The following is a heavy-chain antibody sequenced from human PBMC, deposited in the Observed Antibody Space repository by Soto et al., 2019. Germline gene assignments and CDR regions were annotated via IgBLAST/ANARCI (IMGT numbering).Heavy chain of an antibody. D-gene: IGHD6-19*01. Sequence: PGGSLRLSCAASGFTVSSNYMSWVRQAPGKGLEWVSVIFSVGSTYYADSVKGRFTISRDNAKNSLFLQMDSLRVEDTAVYYCARDPGSGWPPFDYWGQGTLVTVSS. CDR2: IFSVGST. CDR3: ARDPGSGWPPFDY. CDR1: GFTVSSNY. V-gene: IGHV3-53*01. J-gene: IGHJ4*02.